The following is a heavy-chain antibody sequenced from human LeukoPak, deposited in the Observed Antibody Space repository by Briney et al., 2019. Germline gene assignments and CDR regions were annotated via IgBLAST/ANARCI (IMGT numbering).Heavy chain of an antibody. V-gene: IGHV1-3*01. D-gene: IGHD2-15*01. J-gene: IGHJ6*02. Sequence: ASAKVSCKASGYTFTSYAMHWVRQAPGQRLEWMGWINAGNGNTKYSQKFQGRVTITRDTSASTAYMELSSLRSEDTAVYYCARSALYCSGGSCYSGMDVWGQGTTVTVSS. CDR2: INAGNGNT. CDR3: ARSALYCSGGSCYSGMDV. CDR1: GYTFTSYA.